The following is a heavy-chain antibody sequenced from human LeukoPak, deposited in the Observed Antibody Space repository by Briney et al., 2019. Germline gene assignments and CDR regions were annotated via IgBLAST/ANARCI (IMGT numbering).Heavy chain of an antibody. V-gene: IGHV1-8*01. CDR2: MSPNSGHT. CDR3: ARATVTTKNWYFDL. Sequence: GASVKVSCKASGYTFTSFDINWVRQATGQGLEWMGWMSPNSGHTGYAQKFQGRVTMTRNTSISTAYMELSSLRSEDTAVYYCARATVTTKNWYFDLWSRGTLVTVSS. CDR1: GYTFTSFD. D-gene: IGHD4-17*01. J-gene: IGHJ2*01.